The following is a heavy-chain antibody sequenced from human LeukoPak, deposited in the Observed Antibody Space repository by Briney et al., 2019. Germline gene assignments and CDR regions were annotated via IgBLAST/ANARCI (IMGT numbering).Heavy chain of an antibody. CDR3: ASEAAAGMDY. J-gene: IGHJ4*02. V-gene: IGHV3-7*01. Sequence: GGSLRLSCAASGFTFSNAWMSWVRQAPGKGLEWVANIKQDGSEKYYVDSVKGRFTISRDNAKNSLYLQMNSLRAEDTAVYYCASEAAAGMDYWGQGTLVTVSS. CDR1: GFTFSNAW. D-gene: IGHD6-13*01. CDR2: IKQDGSEK.